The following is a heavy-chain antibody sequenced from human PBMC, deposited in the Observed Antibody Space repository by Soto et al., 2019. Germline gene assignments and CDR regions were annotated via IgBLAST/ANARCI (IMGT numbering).Heavy chain of an antibody. J-gene: IGHJ4*02. CDR2: INDIGST. V-gene: IGHV4-34*01. CDR1: GGSFSASF. Sequence: QVQLQQWGAGLLKPSETLSLTCGVYGGSFSASFWSWIRQPPGKGLEWLGEINDIGSTNYNQSLNSRVPMSVDMSTNQFSLSLRSVTAADKAVYYCSSGRGTANYWGQGTLVTGFS. CDR3: SSGRGTANY. D-gene: IGHD3-10*01.